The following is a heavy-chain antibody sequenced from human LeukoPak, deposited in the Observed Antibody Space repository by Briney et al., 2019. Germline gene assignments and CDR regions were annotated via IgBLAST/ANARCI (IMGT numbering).Heavy chain of an antibody. CDR2: IKGDGTIT. V-gene: IGHV3-74*03. D-gene: IGHD6-13*01. J-gene: IGHJ4*02. Sequence: GGSLRLSCAASGFTFSNYWMHWVRRAPGKGLVWVSRIKGDGTITQYADSVKGRFTISRDNAKNTLYLQMKNLGADDTAVYYCGRDAQDAAADHWGQGTLVSVS. CDR3: GRDAQDAAADH. CDR1: GFTFSNYW.